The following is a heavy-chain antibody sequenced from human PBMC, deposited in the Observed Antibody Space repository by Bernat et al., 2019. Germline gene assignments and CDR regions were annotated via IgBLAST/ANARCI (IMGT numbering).Heavy chain of an antibody. V-gene: IGHV3-21*01. CDR2: ISSSSTYI. J-gene: IGHJ4*02. Sequence: EVQLVESGGGLVKPGGSLRLSCAASGFTFSSYSMNWVRQAPGKGLEWVSSISSSSTYIYYADSVKGRFTISRDNAKNSLYLQMNSLRAEDTAVYYCASGFLVVVPAAIGYWGQGTLVTVSS. CDR3: ASGFLVVVPAAIGY. D-gene: IGHD2-2*01. CDR1: GFTFSSYS.